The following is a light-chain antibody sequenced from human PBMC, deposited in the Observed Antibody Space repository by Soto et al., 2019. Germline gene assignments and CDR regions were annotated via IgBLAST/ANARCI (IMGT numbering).Light chain of an antibody. CDR1: QSVGRW. Sequence: DVQMTQSPSTLSASVGDKITITCRASQSVGRWLAWYQQKPGKAPEVLIYKASTLKYGVPSRFSGSGSGTEFSLTISSLQPDDLATYFCQQYESQSTFGQGTKVEIK. CDR3: QQYESQST. V-gene: IGKV1-5*03. CDR2: KAS. J-gene: IGKJ1*01.